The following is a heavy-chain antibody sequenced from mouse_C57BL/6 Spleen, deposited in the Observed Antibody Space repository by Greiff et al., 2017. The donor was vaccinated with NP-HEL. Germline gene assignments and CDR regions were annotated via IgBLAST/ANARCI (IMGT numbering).Heavy chain of an antibody. Sequence: DVKLVESGPGLVKPSQSLSLTCSVTGYSITSGYYWNWIRQFPGNKLEWMGYISYDGSNNYNPSLKNRISITRDTSKNQFFLKLNSVTTEDTATYYCARGYGSSLYWYFDVWGTGTTVTVSS. V-gene: IGHV3-6*01. CDR1: GYSITSGYY. CDR3: ARGYGSSLYWYFDV. D-gene: IGHD1-1*01. J-gene: IGHJ1*03. CDR2: ISYDGSN.